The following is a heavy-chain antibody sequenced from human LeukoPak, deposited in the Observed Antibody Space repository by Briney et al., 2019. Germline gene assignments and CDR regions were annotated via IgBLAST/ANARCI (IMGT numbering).Heavy chain of an antibody. J-gene: IGHJ4*02. CDR3: ARGKANVLLWFGELITY. V-gene: IGHV4-34*01. CDR1: GGSFSGYY. D-gene: IGHD3-10*01. CDR2: INHSGST. Sequence: PSETLSLTCAVYGGSFSGYYWSWIRQPPGKGLEWIGEINHSGSTNYNPSLKSRVTISVDTSKNQFSLKLSSVTAADTAVYYCARGKANVLLWFGELITYWGQGTLVTVSS.